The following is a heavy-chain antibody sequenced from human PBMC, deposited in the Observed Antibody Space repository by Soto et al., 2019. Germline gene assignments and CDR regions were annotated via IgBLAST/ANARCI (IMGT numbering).Heavy chain of an antibody. J-gene: IGHJ4*02. CDR3: TRAAWFPSLSFY. CDR2: ISSSGSTA. D-gene: IGHD3-10*01. Sequence: PGGSLRLSCAASGFTFSRFELQWVRQSPGKGLEWISYISSSGSTAYYASSVEGRFTISRDNANNSVYLQMDSLRAEDTALYYCTRAAWFPSLSFYWGQGALVTVSS. CDR1: GFTFSRFE. V-gene: IGHV3-48*03.